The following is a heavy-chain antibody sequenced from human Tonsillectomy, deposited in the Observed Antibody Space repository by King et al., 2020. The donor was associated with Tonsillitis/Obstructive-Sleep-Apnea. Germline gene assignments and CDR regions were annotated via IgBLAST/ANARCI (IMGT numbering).Heavy chain of an antibody. Sequence: VQLGESGGGVVQPGRSLRLSCAASGFTFSSYGVHWVRQAPGKGLEWVAVISFDGSNKYYADSVKGRFTISRDNSKNTLYLQMNSLRAEDTAVYYCAKGIDERINYAPGTGYYGMDVWGPGTTVTVSS. CDR3: AKGIDERINYAPGTGYYGMDV. J-gene: IGHJ6*02. CDR1: GFTFSSYG. V-gene: IGHV3-30*18. D-gene: IGHD2-2*01. CDR2: ISFDGSNK.